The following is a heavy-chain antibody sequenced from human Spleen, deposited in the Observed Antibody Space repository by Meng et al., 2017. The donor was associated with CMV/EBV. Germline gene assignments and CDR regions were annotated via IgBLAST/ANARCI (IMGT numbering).Heavy chain of an antibody. CDR1: RFTFSNFA. V-gene: IGHV3-21*01. CDR3: ARVNIVVVVAATGFDI. D-gene: IGHD2-15*01. CDR2: ISSSSYI. Sequence: GESLKISCAVSRFTFSNFAMSWVRQAPGKGLEWVSSISSSSYIYYADSVKGRFTISRDNAKNSLYLQMNSLRAEDTAVYYCARVNIVVVVAATGFDIWGQGTMVTVSS. J-gene: IGHJ3*02.